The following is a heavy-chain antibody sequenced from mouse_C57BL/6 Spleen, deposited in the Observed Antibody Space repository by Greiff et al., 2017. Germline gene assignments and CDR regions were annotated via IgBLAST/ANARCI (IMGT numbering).Heavy chain of an antibody. D-gene: IGHD2-1*01. Sequence: QVHVKQPGTELVKPGASVKLSCKASGYTFTSYWMHWVKQRPGQGLEWIGNINPSNGGTNYNEKFKSKATLTVDKSSSTAYMQLSSLTSEDSAVYYCARARIYYGNYGPFDYWGQGTTLTVSS. CDR2: INPSNGGT. J-gene: IGHJ2*01. CDR3: ARARIYYGNYGPFDY. V-gene: IGHV1-53*01. CDR1: GYTFTSYW.